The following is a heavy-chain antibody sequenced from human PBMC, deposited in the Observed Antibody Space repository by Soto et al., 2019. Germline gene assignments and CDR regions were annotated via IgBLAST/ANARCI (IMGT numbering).Heavy chain of an antibody. CDR1: GFTFSDSY. V-gene: IGHV3-11*01. CDR3: ARVSWREKYGMDV. Sequence: GGSLRLSCAASGFTFSDSYMSWIRQAPGKGLEWISYITFSGNTVYYADSLKGRFTIPRDNAKNSLYLQMNRLRAEDTAVYYCARVSWREKYGMDVWGQGTTVTVPS. J-gene: IGHJ6*02. CDR2: ITFSGNTV.